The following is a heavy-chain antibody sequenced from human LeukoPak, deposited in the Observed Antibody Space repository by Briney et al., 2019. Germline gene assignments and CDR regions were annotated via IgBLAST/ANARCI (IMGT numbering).Heavy chain of an antibody. CDR1: GGSISSSNW. Sequence: PSETLSLTCAVSGGSISSSNWWSWVRQPPGKGLEWIGEIYHSGSTNYNPSLKSRVTISVDKSKNQFSLKLSSVTAADTAVYYCARDHDIAAAGTGSYGMDVWGQGTTVTVSS. CDR3: ARDHDIAAAGTGSYGMDV. D-gene: IGHD6-13*01. J-gene: IGHJ6*02. CDR2: IYHSGST. V-gene: IGHV4-4*02.